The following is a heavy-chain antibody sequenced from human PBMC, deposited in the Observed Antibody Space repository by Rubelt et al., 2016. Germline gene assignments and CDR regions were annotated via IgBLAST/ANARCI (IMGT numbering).Heavy chain of an antibody. Sequence: QVQLVQSGAEVKKPGASVKVSCKASGYTFTSYAMHWVRQAPGQRLEWMGWINPNSGGTNYAQKFQGRGTRTRDTSIRTAYMELGRLGSDDTAVYYCARGAGGRYFDWYDACDIWGQGTMVTVSS. J-gene: IGHJ3*02. CDR1: GYTFTSYA. CDR2: INPNSGGT. CDR3: ARGAGGRYFDWYDACDI. D-gene: IGHD3-9*01. V-gene: IGHV1-2*02.